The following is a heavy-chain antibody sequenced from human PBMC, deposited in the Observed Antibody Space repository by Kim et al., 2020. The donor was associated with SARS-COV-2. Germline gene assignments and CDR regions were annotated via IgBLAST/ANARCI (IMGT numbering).Heavy chain of an antibody. CDR3: ARRFSNTSGWGSHYCDL. J-gene: IGHJ4*02. Sequence: SETLSLTCAVYGGSFSGYYWSWIRQPPGKGLEWIGEINHSGRTNYNPSLKSRVTISVDTSKNQLSLKLTSVTAADTAVYFCARRFSNTSGWGSHYCDLWGQGTLVTVSS. D-gene: IGHD3-10*01. CDR1: GGSFSGYY. V-gene: IGHV4-34*01. CDR2: INHSGRT.